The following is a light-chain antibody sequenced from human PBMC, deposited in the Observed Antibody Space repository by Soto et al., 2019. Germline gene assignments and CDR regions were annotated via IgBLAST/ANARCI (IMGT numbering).Light chain of an antibody. J-gene: IGKJ4*01. V-gene: IGKV1-5*01. Sequence: DIQMTQSPSTLSGSVGDRVTITCRASQTISSWLAWYQQKPGTAPKLLIYDASTLESGVPSRFSGSGSGTEFTLTISSLQPDDFATYYCQQYDNYPLTFGGGTKVDI. CDR3: QQYDNYPLT. CDR1: QTISSW. CDR2: DAS.